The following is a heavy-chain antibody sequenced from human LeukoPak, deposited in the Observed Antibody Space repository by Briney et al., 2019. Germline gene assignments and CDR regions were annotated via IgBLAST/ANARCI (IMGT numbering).Heavy chain of an antibody. Sequence: SVKVSCKASGGTFSSYAISWVRQAPGQGLEWMGGIIPIFGTANYAQKFQGRVTITTDESTSTAYMELSSLRSEDTAVYYCARGDSSGWYSPDYWGQGTLVTVSS. CDR1: GGTFSSYA. CDR2: IIPIFGTA. J-gene: IGHJ4*02. D-gene: IGHD6-19*01. V-gene: IGHV1-69*05. CDR3: ARGDSSGWYSPDY.